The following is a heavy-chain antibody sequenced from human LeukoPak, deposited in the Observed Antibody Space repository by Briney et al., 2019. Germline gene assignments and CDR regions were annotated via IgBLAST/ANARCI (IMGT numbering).Heavy chain of an antibody. V-gene: IGHV3-30-3*01. CDR3: ASKSYYYYYMDV. J-gene: IGHJ6*03. CDR1: GFTFSTSW. Sequence: PGGSLRLSCAASGFTFSTSWMSWVRQAPGKGLEWVAVISYDGSNKYYADSVKGRFTISRDNSKNTLYLQMNSLRAEDTAVYYCASKSYYYYYMDVWGKGTTVTVSS. CDR2: ISYDGSNK.